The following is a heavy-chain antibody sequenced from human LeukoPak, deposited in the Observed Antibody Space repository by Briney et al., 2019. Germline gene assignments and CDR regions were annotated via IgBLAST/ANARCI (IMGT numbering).Heavy chain of an antibody. D-gene: IGHD4-17*01. CDR1: GSRFTSYW. CDR2: IYPGDSDT. J-gene: IGHJ4*02. Sequence: GESLQISFKGSGSRFTSYWIGWVRPLPGKGLEWMGLIYPGDSDTNYSPSFEGQVTISADRSISTAYLQWSSLKASDTAMYYCARHLDYGDSYFDYWGQGTLVTVSS. CDR3: ARHLDYGDSYFDY. V-gene: IGHV5-51*01.